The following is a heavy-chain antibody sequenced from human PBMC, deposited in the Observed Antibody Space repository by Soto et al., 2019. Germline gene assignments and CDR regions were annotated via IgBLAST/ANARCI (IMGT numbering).Heavy chain of an antibody. CDR3: AGRDGSNKDRHAGAH. Sequence: SETLSLTCTVSDGSISNYPWSWIRQPPGNGLEWIGYIYYIGNTNYNPSLKSRVTISADTSKNQLSLKVSSVTAADTAVYYGAGRDGSNKDRHAGAHWGQGPMVTVS. CDR2: IYYIGNT. J-gene: IGHJ1*01. D-gene: IGHD1-26*01. V-gene: IGHV4-59*01. CDR1: DGSISNYP.